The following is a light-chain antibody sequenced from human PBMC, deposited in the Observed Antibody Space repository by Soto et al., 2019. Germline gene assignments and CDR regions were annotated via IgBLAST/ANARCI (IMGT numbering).Light chain of an antibody. Sequence: LTQPRSVSGSPGQSVTISCTGTSSDVGAYKYVSWYQHHPGKAPNFMIYDVSKRPSGVPDRFSGSRSGNTASLTISGLQADDEDDYYCCSYAGSYTYVFGTGTKVTVL. CDR2: DVS. CDR1: SSDVGAYKY. CDR3: CSYAGSYTYV. V-gene: IGLV2-11*01. J-gene: IGLJ1*01.